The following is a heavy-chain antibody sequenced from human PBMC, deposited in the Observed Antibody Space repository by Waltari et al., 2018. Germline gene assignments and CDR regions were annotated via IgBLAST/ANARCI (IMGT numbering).Heavy chain of an antibody. Sequence: QVQLVQSGAAVKKPGASVTVSCKASGYSFSSYDINWLRQATGQGLEWMGWRNPNIGNKGDSQKVQGRVTITRNTSISTAYMALSSLTSEDTAVDYCARVRVSSSEIDYWGQGTLVTVAS. CDR2: RNPNIGNK. CDR3: ARVRVSSSEIDY. CDR1: GYSFSSYD. D-gene: IGHD6-6*01. J-gene: IGHJ4*02. V-gene: IGHV1-8*02.